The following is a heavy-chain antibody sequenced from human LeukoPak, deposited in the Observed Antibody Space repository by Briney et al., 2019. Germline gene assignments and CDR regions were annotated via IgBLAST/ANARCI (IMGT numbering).Heavy chain of an antibody. CDR1: GGSFSGYY. Sequence: PSETLSLTCAVYGGSFSGYYWSWIRQPPGKGLEWIGEINHSGSTNYNPSLKSRVTISVDTSKNQFSLKLSSVTAADTAVYYCARTGAYCSSWEYDYWGQGTLVTVSS. J-gene: IGHJ4*02. CDR2: INHSGST. D-gene: IGHD6-13*01. V-gene: IGHV4-34*01. CDR3: ARTGAYCSSWEYDY.